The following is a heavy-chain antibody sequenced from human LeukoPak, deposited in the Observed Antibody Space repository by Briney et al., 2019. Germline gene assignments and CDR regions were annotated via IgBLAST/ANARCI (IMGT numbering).Heavy chain of an antibody. J-gene: IGHJ4*01. D-gene: IGHD3-10*01. CDR1: GFTFSSYS. Sequence: TGGSLRLSCVVSGFTFSSYSMIWVRQAPGKGLQWVANMKKDGSETKYVDFVKGRFPISRDNAKNSLYLQMNSLRAEDTAVYYCGRHRSGSGTYFIDYWGHGTLVRVFS. V-gene: IGHV3-7*01. CDR2: MKKDGSET. CDR3: GRHRSGSGTYFIDY.